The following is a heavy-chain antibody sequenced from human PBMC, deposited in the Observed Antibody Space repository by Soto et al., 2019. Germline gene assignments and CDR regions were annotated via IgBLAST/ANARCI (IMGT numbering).Heavy chain of an antibody. Sequence: GGSLRLSCEASGFIFSNYWMHWVRQTPGTGLVWVSRISNDGSITNYADSVKGRFTIPRDNAKNTLYLQMNSLRAEDTAVYYCAKDLPRNPADYRGPGALVTVSS. V-gene: IGHV3-74*01. CDR3: AKDLPRNPADY. J-gene: IGHJ4*02. D-gene: IGHD1-1*01. CDR2: ISNDGSIT. CDR1: GFIFSNYW.